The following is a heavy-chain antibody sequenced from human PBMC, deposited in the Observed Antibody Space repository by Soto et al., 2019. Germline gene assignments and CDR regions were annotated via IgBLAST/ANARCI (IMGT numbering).Heavy chain of an antibody. CDR2: ISAYNGNT. CDR3: ARDSTTYSSGYDAFDI. J-gene: IGHJ3*02. CDR1: GYTFTSYG. Sequence: QVQLVQSGAEVKKPGASVKVSCKASGYTFTSYGISWVRQAPGQGLEWMGWISAYNGNTNYAQKLQGRVTMTTYTSTSTAYMELRSLRSDDTAVYSCARDSTTYSSGYDAFDIWGQGTMVTVSS. V-gene: IGHV1-18*01. D-gene: IGHD6-19*01.